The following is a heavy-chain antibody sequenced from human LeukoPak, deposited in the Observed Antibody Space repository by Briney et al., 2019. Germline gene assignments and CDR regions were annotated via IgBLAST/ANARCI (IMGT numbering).Heavy chain of an antibody. CDR2: IIPIFGTA. J-gene: IGHJ6*02. CDR3: ARDGAYYGSGLDRNYYYYYGMDV. Sequence: GSSVRVSSKASGSPFSSYAISWGGQAPGQGLGWMGGIIPIFGTANFAQKFQGRVTITADEATSTAYMELSSLRSEDTAVYYCARDGAYYGSGLDRNYYYYYGMDVWGQGTTVTVSS. CDR1: GSPFSSYA. V-gene: IGHV1-69*01. D-gene: IGHD3-10*01.